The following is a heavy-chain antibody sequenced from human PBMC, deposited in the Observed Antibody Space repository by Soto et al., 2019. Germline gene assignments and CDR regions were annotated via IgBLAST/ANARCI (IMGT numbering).Heavy chain of an antibody. CDR2: ISRTGDSA. V-gene: IGHV3-23*01. CDR1: GFSFSDYA. CDR3: AKGPDGSGYYHNWFDS. D-gene: IGHD3-22*01. Sequence: GGSLRLSCAASGFSFSDYAMSWARQVPGKGLEWVSSISRTGDSAYYADSVKGRFAISRDRSKNRLSLQMNSLRVEDTAVYYCAKGPDGSGYYHNWFDSWGQGT. J-gene: IGHJ5*01.